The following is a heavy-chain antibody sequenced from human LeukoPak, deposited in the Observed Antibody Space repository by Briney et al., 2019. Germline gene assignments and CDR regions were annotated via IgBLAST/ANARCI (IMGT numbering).Heavy chain of an antibody. CDR1: GYTFTSYG. V-gene: IGHV1-18*01. D-gene: IGHD5-12*01. CDR3: ARDTPVGSGYDPFDY. J-gene: IGHJ4*02. CDR2: ISAYNGNT. Sequence: GASVKVSCKASGYTFTSYGISWVRQAPGQGLEWMGWISAYNGNTNYAQKLQGRVTMTTDTSTSTAYMELRSLRSDDTAVYYCARDTPVGSGYDPFDYWGQGTLVTVSS.